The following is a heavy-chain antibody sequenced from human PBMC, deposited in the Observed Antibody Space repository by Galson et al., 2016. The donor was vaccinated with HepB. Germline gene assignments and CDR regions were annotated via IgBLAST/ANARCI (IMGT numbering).Heavy chain of an antibody. Sequence: SVKVSCKASGYTFSTYGMSWVRQAPGQGLEWMGWISAYNGNTKYAQKIQGRVTMTTDPSTTTAYMELRSLRSDDSAIYYCTFSFGGVSMIRESFDFWGQGTQVTVSS. CDR2: ISAYNGNT. D-gene: IGHD3-16*01. CDR3: TFSFGGVSMIRESFDF. CDR1: GYTFSTYG. V-gene: IGHV1-18*04. J-gene: IGHJ4*02.